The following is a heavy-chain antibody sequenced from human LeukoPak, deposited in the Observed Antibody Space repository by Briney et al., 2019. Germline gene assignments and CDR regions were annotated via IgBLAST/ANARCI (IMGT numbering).Heavy chain of an antibody. Sequence: PGGSLRLSCSASGFTFSTYAMHWVRQAPGKGLEYVSAISTNGGSTYYADSVKGRFTISRDNSKNTLYLQMSGLRVEDTAVYYCVKDRGAEYGGYVDWGQGTLVTVSS. V-gene: IGHV3-64D*09. D-gene: IGHD5-12*01. CDR3: VKDRGAEYGGYVD. J-gene: IGHJ4*02. CDR2: ISTNGGST. CDR1: GFTFSTYA.